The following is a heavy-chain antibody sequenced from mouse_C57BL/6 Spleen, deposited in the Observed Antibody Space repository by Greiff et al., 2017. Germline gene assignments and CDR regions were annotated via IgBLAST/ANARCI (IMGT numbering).Heavy chain of an antibody. J-gene: IGHJ3*01. CDR2: INPYNGGT. CDR1: GYTFTDYY. V-gene: IGHV1-19*01. CDR3: ARGSLFAY. D-gene: IGHD6-2*01. Sequence: VQLQQSGPVLVKPGASVKMSCKASGYTFTDYYMNWVKQSHGKSLEWIGVINPYNGGTSYNQKFKGKATLTVDTSSSTAYMQLSSLTSEDSAVYYCARGSLFAYWGQGTLVTVSA.